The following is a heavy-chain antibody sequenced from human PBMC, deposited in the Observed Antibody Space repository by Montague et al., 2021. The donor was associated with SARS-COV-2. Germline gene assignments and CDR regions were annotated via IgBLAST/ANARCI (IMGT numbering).Heavy chain of an antibody. V-gene: IGHV4-34*01. CDR1: GGSFSGYY. Sequence: SETLSLTCAVHGGSFSGYYWNWIRQPPGKGLEWIGEINHGGNTNYNPSLKNRLTISVDTSKNQFSLKLTSVAATDTAVYYCARVSHWGDFFDSWGQGGLVTVSS. D-gene: IGHD7-27*01. CDR2: INHGGNT. CDR3: ARVSHWGDFFDS. J-gene: IGHJ4*02.